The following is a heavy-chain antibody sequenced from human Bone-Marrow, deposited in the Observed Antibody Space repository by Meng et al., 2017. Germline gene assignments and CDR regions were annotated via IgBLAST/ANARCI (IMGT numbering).Heavy chain of an antibody. D-gene: IGHD4-11*01. J-gene: IGHJ4*02. CDR3: ARGPTTMAHDFDY. V-gene: IGHV4-34*02. CDR2: INHTGST. Sequence: VQLAQLCAGPLKPSGTLALTCGVSGGSFRDYYWSWIRQPPGKRLEWNGEINHTGSTNYNPSLESRATISVDTSQNNLSLKLSSVTAADSAVYYCARGPTTMAHDFDYWGQGTLVTVSS. CDR1: GGSFRDYY.